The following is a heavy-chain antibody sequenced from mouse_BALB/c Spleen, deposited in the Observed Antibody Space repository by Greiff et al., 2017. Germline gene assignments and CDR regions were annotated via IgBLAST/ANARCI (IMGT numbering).Heavy chain of an antibody. D-gene: IGHD2-3*01. CDR2: IYPGDGDT. Sequence: QVQLKQSGPELVKPGASVKISCKASGYAFSSSWMNWVKQRPGQGLEWIGRIYPGDGDTNYNGKFKGKATLTADKSSSTAYMQLSSLTSVDSAVYFCARDDGYYVAMDYWGQGTSVTVSS. CDR1: GYAFSSSW. J-gene: IGHJ4*01. CDR3: ARDDGYYVAMDY. V-gene: IGHV1-82*01.